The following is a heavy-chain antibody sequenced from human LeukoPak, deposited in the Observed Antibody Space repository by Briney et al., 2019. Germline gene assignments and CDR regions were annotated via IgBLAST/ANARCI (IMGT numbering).Heavy chain of an antibody. CDR2: ISSSSSTI. V-gene: IGHV3-48*04. J-gene: IGHJ4*02. CDR1: GFSFSSYI. CDR3: ASDILTGYHDY. D-gene: IGHD3-9*01. Sequence: GGSLRLSCAASGFSFSSYIMNWVRQAPGKGLEWVSHISSSSSTIYYADSVKGRFTISRDNAQNSLYLQMNSLRAEDTAVYYCASDILTGYHDYWGQGTLVTVSS.